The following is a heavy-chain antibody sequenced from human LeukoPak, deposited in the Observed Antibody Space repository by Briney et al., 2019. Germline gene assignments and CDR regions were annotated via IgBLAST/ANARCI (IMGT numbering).Heavy chain of an antibody. Sequence: GGSLRLSCAASGFTFSSYAMNWVRQAPGKGLEWVSAISGSGGSTYYADSVKGRFTISRDNSKNTLYLQMNSLRAEDTAVYYCAKGPSRGSSGYYYFDYWGQGTLVTVSS. CDR1: GFTFSSYA. V-gene: IGHV3-23*01. CDR2: ISGSGGST. D-gene: IGHD3-22*01. CDR3: AKGPSRGSSGYYYFDY. J-gene: IGHJ4*02.